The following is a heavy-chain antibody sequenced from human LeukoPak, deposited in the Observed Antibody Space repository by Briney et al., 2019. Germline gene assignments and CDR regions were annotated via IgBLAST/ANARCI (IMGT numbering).Heavy chain of an antibody. CDR3: AKVPYPGITLAGVDQ. V-gene: IGHV3-21*01. CDR1: GFTFSGYS. Sequence: PGRSLRLSCAASGFTFSGYSLNWVRQAPGKGLEWVSSISANSADIYYSDSVKGRFTISRDNAKNSLYLQMNSLRADDTAVYYCAKVPYPGITLAGVDQWGQGTLVTVSS. J-gene: IGHJ4*02. CDR2: ISANSADI. D-gene: IGHD6-19*01.